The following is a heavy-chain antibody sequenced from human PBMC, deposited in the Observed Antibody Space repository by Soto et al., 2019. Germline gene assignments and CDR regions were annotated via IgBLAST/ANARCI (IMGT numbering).Heavy chain of an antibody. CDR3: ARQGFGQLNGLVEV. CDR2: IHPSGST. J-gene: IGHJ6*02. V-gene: IGHV4-4*09. D-gene: IGHD3-10*01. Sequence: PSETLSLTCSVSGGSITSHYCSWFRQPPGKGLEWIGYIHPSGSTYYNPSLESRVTMSVDTSKTQFSLKVRFVTAADTALYYCARQGFGQLNGLVEVWGPGTTVTVSS. CDR1: GGSITSHY.